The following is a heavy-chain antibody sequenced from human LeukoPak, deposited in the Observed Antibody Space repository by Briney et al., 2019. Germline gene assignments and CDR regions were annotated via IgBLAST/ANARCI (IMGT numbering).Heavy chain of an antibody. Sequence: GESLRLSCAASGFTFSSYEMNWVRQAPGKGLEWVSYISSSGSGSTKYYADSVKGRFTISRDNAKNSLYLQMNSLRAEDTAVYYCARVRVPVYGGNLVDYWGQGTLVTVSS. D-gene: IGHD4-23*01. CDR3: ARVRVPVYGGNLVDY. J-gene: IGHJ4*02. CDR1: GFTFSSYE. V-gene: IGHV3-48*03. CDR2: ISSSGSGSTK.